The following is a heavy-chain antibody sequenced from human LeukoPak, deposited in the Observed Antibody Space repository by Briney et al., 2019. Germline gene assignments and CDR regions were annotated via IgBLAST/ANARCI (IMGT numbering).Heavy chain of an antibody. V-gene: IGHV5-51*01. CDR1: GYTFTSYW. Sequence: GESLKISCKGSGYTFTSYWIAWVRQMPGKGLEWMGFIYPGDSDTGYSPSFQGQVTISDDKSLTTAYLQWSSLKASDTAMYYCARHLEYTTSSGAFDIWGQGTMATVSS. D-gene: IGHD6-6*01. CDR2: IYPGDSDT. CDR3: ARHLEYTTSSGAFDI. J-gene: IGHJ3*02.